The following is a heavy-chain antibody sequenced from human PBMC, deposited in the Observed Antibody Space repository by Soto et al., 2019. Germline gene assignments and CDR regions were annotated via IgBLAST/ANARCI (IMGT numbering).Heavy chain of an antibody. CDR1: GFILSSSG. CDR2: LWYDGNKK. CDR3: ARDGRRGYDLDV. V-gene: IGHV3-33*01. J-gene: IGHJ6*02. Sequence: QVQLVESGGGVVQPGGSLRLSCAASGFILSSSGMQWVRQAPGKGLEWVAVLWYDGNKKNYADSVKGRCTISRDSSKNTLYLEINSLRAEDTAVYYCARDGRRGYDLDVWGQGTTVTVSS.